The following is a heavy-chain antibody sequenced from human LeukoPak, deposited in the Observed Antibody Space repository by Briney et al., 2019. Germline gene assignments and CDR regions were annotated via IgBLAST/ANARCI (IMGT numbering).Heavy chain of an antibody. CDR3: ARLARGNCYDY. CDR2: IKQDGSER. CDR1: GFTFSSFW. J-gene: IGHJ4*02. Sequence: ESLRLSCAASGFTFSSFWMSWVRQAPGKGLEWVANIKQDGSERYYVDSVKGRFTFSRDNAKNSLDLQMNSLRAEDTAVYYCARLARGNCYDYWGQGTLVTVSS. D-gene: IGHD1-26*01. V-gene: IGHV3-7*01.